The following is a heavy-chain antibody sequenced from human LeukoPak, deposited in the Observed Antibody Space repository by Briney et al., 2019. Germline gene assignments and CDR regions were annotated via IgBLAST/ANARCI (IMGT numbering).Heavy chain of an antibody. D-gene: IGHD6-25*01. J-gene: IGHJ5*02. Sequence: SETLSLTCAVHGASFSGYSWIWVRQPPGKGLEWIGEVNRVGNTIYNQSLKSRVTISIDTSTPQFSLRLSSVPVADTAVYFCARERVVSDYNWFDPWGQGTLVTVSS. CDR3: ARERVVSDYNWFDP. CDR2: VNRVGNT. CDR1: GASFSGYS. V-gene: IGHV4-34*01.